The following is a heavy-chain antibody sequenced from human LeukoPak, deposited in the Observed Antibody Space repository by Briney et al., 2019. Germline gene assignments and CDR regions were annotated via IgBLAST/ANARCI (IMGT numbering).Heavy chain of an antibody. Sequence: QSGGSLRLSCVGSGFTFSDYWMRWVRQAPGKGLEWVDNIKQDGSEKDYVDALKGRFTISRDNAKNSLYLQMNSLRAEDTAVYYCARWLELMRNFDWWGQGTLVTVSS. CDR3: ARWLELMRNFDW. CDR1: GFTFSDYW. CDR2: IKQDGSEK. D-gene: IGHD5-24*01. J-gene: IGHJ4*02. V-gene: IGHV3-7*01.